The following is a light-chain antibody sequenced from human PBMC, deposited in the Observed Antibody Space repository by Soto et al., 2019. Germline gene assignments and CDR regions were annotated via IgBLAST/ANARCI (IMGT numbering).Light chain of an antibody. CDR2: DAS. V-gene: IGKV3-11*01. Sequence: VVLTQSPATLSLSPGERATLSCRASLSVSSYLAWYQQKPGQAPRLLIYDASYRATGIPARFIGSGSGTDFTLTISSLEPEDFATYYCQHYNSYSEAFGQGTKVELK. J-gene: IGKJ1*01. CDR3: QHYNSYSEA. CDR1: LSVSSY.